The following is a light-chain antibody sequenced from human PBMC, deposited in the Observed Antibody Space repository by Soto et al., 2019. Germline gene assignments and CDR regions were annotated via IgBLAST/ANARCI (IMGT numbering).Light chain of an antibody. CDR3: QKYNSALT. V-gene: IGKV1-27*01. Sequence: DIQMTQSPSSLSASGGVRITMTCRASQDISNYLAWHQQKPGKVPKLLIYSASTLQSGVPSRFSGSGSGTDFTLTISSLQPEDVATYFCQKYNSALTFGQGTRLEIK. CDR1: QDISNY. J-gene: IGKJ5*01. CDR2: SAS.